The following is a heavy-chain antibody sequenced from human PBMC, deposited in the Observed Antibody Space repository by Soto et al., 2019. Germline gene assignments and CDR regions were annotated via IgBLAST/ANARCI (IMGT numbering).Heavy chain of an antibody. CDR3: AKRFGSGYYSAFDV. V-gene: IGHV3-23*01. CDR1: GLTFSAYA. Sequence: GGSLRLSCTASGLTFSAYAMTWVRQAPGKGLEWVSTISGTGDDTHYAGSVKGRFIISRDNSKNTLFLQMNSLRGEDTALYHCAKRFGSGYYSAFDVWGQGTMVTVSS. CDR2: ISGTGDDT. J-gene: IGHJ3*01. D-gene: IGHD3-22*01.